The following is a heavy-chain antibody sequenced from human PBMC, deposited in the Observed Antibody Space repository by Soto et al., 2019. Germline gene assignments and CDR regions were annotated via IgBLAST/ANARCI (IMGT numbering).Heavy chain of an antibody. Sequence: GSLRLSCSASGFTFSDYAMHWIRQAPGKGLEYLSLINNNGASTYYADSVKGRFTISRDNSKNTLYLQMNSLRAEDTAVYYCAKEPLGWGYMDVWGKGTTVTVSS. CDR1: GFTFSDYA. V-gene: IGHV3-64*04. J-gene: IGHJ6*03. CDR2: INNNGAST. CDR3: AKEPLGWGYMDV. D-gene: IGHD1-26*01.